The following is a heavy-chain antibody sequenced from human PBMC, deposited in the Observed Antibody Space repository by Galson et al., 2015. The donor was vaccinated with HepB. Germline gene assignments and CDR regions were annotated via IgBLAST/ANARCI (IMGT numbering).Heavy chain of an antibody. V-gene: IGHV3-30-3*01. J-gene: IGHJ4*02. D-gene: IGHD1-26*01. CDR2: ISYDGSNK. CDR1: GFTFTSYT. Sequence: SLRLSCAASGFTFTSYTMSWVRQAPGKGLEWVATISYDGSNKYYADPVRGRFTISRDNSKNTVSLQMNSLSPEATAVYYCARENSGTYYGYFDYWGQGTLVTVSS. CDR3: ARENSGTYYGYFDY.